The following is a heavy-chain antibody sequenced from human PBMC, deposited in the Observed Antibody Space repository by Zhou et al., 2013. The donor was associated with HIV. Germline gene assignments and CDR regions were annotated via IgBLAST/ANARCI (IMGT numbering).Heavy chain of an antibody. J-gene: IGHJ4*02. CDR1: GGTFSSYA. CDR3: ARDPAYCSGGSCYYFDY. V-gene: IGHV1-69*01. CDR2: IIPIYGTG. Sequence: QVQLEQSGPEMKKPGASLKVSCKASGGTFSSYAISWVRQAPGQGLEWMGGIIPIYGTGNYAQKFQGRVMINADESTSTAYMELSSLRSEDTAVYYCARDPAYCSGGSCYYFDYWGQGTLVTVSS. D-gene: IGHD2-15*01.